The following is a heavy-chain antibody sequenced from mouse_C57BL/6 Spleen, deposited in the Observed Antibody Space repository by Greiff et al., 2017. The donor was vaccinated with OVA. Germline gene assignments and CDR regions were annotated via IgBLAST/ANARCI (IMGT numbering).Heavy chain of an antibody. CDR3: ARGGSNDTPYYFDY. J-gene: IGHJ2*01. CDR2: ISDGGSYT. D-gene: IGHD2-12*01. CDR1: GFTFSSYA. Sequence: EVQLVESGGGLVKPGGSLKLSCAASGFTFSSYAMSWVSQTPEKRLEWVATISDGGSYTYYPDNVKGRFTISRDNAKNNLYLQMSHLKSEDTAMYYGARGGSNDTPYYFDYWGQGTTLTVSS. V-gene: IGHV5-4*01.